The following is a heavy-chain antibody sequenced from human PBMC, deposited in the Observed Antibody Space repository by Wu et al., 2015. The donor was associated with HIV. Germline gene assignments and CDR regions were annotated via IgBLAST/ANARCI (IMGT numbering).Heavy chain of an antibody. J-gene: IGHJ4*02. CDR3: ARVKSPITMIVWLLLWGGY. V-gene: IGHV1-18*01. D-gene: IGHD3-22*01. CDR2: INTYSGDT. CDR1: GYTFTGYQ. Sequence: QVQLLQSGAEVKKPGASVKVSCKASGYTFTGYQIIWARQAPGQGLEWMGWINTYSGDTKYAQKFQGRVTLTTDTSTRTAYMELSRLRSDDTAVYYCARVKSPITMIVWLLLWGGYWGQGTLVTVSS.